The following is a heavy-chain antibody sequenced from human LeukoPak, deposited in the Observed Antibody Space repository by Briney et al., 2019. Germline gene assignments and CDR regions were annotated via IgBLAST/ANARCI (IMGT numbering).Heavy chain of an antibody. CDR1: GYTFTSYD. D-gene: IGHD3-10*01. CDR2: MNPNSGNT. Sequence: ASVKVSCKASGYTFTSYDINWVRQATGQGLEWMGWMNPNSGNTGYAQKFQGRVTMTRNTSINTAYMELSSLRSEDTAVYYCARGSSVFGITKYDYWGQGTLVTVSS. CDR3: ARGSSVFGITKYDY. J-gene: IGHJ4*02. V-gene: IGHV1-8*01.